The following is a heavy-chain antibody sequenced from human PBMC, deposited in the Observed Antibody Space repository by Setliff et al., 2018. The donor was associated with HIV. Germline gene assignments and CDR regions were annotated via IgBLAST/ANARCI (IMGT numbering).Heavy chain of an antibody. CDR2: ISVYNGNT. Sequence: GASVKVSCKASPYTFSSYVINWVRQAPGQGLGWMGRISVYNGNTIYAQKLQGRVIMTTDTSTSTAYMELRSLRSDDTAMYYCATQRDIVMVPGQGGFDIWAQGTMVTVSS. CDR3: ATQRDIVMVPGQGGFDI. D-gene: IGHD2-2*01. V-gene: IGHV1-18*01. J-gene: IGHJ3*02. CDR1: PYTFSSYV.